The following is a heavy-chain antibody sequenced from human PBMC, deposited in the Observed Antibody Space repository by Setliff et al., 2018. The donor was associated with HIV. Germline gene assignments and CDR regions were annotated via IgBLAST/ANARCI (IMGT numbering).Heavy chain of an antibody. CDR3: ARHFPSISLFFGDPGPFDR. CDR1: GGSISSSSYY. D-gene: IGHD3-10*01. CDR2: IFNDGRT. V-gene: IGHV4-39*01. Sequence: KASETLSLTCTVSGGSISSSSYYWGWTRQPPGKGLEWIGSIFNDGRTYYNPSLKSRVTIPMDTSTNQFSLKLTSVTAADTAVYFCARHFPSISLFFGDPGPFDRWGQGALVTVSS. J-gene: IGHJ4*02.